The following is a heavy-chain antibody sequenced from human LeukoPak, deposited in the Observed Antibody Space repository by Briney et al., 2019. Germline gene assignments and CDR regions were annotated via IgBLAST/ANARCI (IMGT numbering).Heavy chain of an antibody. V-gene: IGHV1-46*01. CDR1: GYTFISYY. CDR3: ARAPMVRGVITFSYYFDY. CDR2: INPSGGST. Sequence: ASVKVSCKASGYTFISYYMYWVRQAPGQGLESIGIINPSGGSTTYAQKFQGRVTMTRNTSISTAYMELSSLRSEDTAVYYCARAPMVRGVITFSYYFDYWGQGTLVTVSS. J-gene: IGHJ4*02. D-gene: IGHD3-10*01.